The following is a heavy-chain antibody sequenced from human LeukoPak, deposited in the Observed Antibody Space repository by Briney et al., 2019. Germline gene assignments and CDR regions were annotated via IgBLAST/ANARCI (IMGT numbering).Heavy chain of an antibody. Sequence: SQTLSLTSTVPGGSISSYYWSWIRQPPGKGLEWIGYIYYSGSTNYNTSLKSRVTISVDTSKNQFSLKLSSVTAADTAVYYCARTARITRYYGMDVWGQGTTVIVSS. CDR2: IYYSGST. CDR1: GGSISSYY. V-gene: IGHV4-59*08. J-gene: IGHJ6*02. CDR3: ARTARITRYYGMDV.